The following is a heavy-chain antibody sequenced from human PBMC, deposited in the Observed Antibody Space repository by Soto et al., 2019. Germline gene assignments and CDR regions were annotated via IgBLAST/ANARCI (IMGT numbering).Heavy chain of an antibody. CDR2: IVVGSGNT. CDR1: GFTFTSSA. Sequence: SVKVSCKASGFTFTSSAVQWVRQARGQRLEWIGWIVVGSGNTNYAQKFQERVTITRDMSTSTAYMELSSLRSEDTAVYYCAADPFGELPPHAFDIWGQGTMVTVSS. D-gene: IGHD3-10*01. V-gene: IGHV1-58*01. J-gene: IGHJ3*02. CDR3: AADPFGELPPHAFDI.